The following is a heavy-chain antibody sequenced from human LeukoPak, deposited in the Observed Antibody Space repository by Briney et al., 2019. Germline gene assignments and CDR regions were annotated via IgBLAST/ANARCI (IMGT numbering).Heavy chain of an antibody. V-gene: IGHV4-39*01. CDR1: GGSISSSSYY. Sequence: PSETLSLTCTVSGGSISSSSYYWGWIRQPPGKGLEWIGSIYYSGSTYYNPSLKSRVTISVDTSKNQFSLKLSSVTAADTAVYYCARRKASTLGYCSGGSCYQGPGAFDIWGQGTMVTVSS. J-gene: IGHJ3*02. CDR2: IYYSGST. D-gene: IGHD2-15*01. CDR3: ARRKASTLGYCSGGSCYQGPGAFDI.